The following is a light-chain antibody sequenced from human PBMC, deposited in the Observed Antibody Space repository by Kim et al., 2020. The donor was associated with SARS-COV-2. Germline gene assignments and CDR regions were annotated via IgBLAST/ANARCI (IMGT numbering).Light chain of an antibody. CDR3: SSYAGSNNLV. J-gene: IGLJ2*01. V-gene: IGLV3-19*01. Sequence: SSELTQDPAVSVALGQTVRITCQGDSLRSYYASWYQQKPGQAPVLVIYGKNNRPSGVPDRFSGSKSGNTASLTVSGLQAEDEADYYCSSYAGSNNLVFGG. CDR2: GKN. CDR1: SLRSYY.